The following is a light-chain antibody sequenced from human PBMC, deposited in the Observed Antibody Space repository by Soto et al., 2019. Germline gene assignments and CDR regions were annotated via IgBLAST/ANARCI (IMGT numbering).Light chain of an antibody. J-gene: IGLJ1*01. Sequence: QSALTQPPSASGSPGQSVTISCTGTSSDVGGYNFVSWYQQHPGKAPKFMIYQVTNRPSGVSNRFSGSRSGNTASLTISGLQAEDEADYYCSSYTDSSNYVFGTGTKLTVL. V-gene: IGLV2-14*01. CDR2: QVT. CDR3: SSYTDSSNYV. CDR1: SSDVGGYNF.